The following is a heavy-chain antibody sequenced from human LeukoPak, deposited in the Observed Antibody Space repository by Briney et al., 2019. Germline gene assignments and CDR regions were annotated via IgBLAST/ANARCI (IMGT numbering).Heavy chain of an antibody. V-gene: IGHV4-30-4*08. Sequence: ASETLSLTCTVSGGSISSGDYYWSWIRQPPGKGLEWIGYIYYSGSTNYNPSLKSRVTISVDTSKNQFSLKLSSVTAADTAVYYCARVGIGTTVTPGPDYWGQGTLVTVSS. CDR1: GGSISSGDYY. D-gene: IGHD4-17*01. J-gene: IGHJ4*02. CDR2: IYYSGST. CDR3: ARVGIGTTVTPGPDY.